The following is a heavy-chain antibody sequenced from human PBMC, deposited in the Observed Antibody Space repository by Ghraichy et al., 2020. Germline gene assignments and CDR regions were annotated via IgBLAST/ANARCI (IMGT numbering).Heavy chain of an antibody. J-gene: IGHJ4*02. CDR3: ARDGYRYGYDYFDY. Sequence: SVKVSCKAPGGTFSSYAISWVRQAPGQGLEWMGGIIPFIGTTDYAQKFQGRVTITTDESTSTAYMELSSLRSEDTAVYYCARDGYRYGYDYFDYWGQGTLVTVSS. CDR1: GGTFSSYA. CDR2: IIPFIGTT. V-gene: IGHV1-69*05. D-gene: IGHD5-18*01.